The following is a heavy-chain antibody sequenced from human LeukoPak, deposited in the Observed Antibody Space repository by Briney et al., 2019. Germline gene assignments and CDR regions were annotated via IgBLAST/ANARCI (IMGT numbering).Heavy chain of an antibody. Sequence: TGGSLTLSCAASGFTFSDCAMHWLRQAPGKGLEWVAVVLYDGTTKYHADSVQGLFIISTDNSNNTLYLEMTSLRPEDTAIYYCARATPPGLFFESWGQGSLVAVSS. CDR1: GFTFSDCA. V-gene: IGHV3-30*03. J-gene: IGHJ4*02. D-gene: IGHD3-3*01. CDR3: ARATPPGLFFES. CDR2: VLYDGTTK.